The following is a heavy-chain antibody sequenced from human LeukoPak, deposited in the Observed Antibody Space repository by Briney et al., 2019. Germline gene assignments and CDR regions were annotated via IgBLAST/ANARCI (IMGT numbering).Heavy chain of an antibody. D-gene: IGHD5-24*01. CDR3: AKARDGYNLIPDAFDI. CDR1: GFTFSSYA. V-gene: IGHV3-23*01. Sequence: PGGSLRLSCAASGFTFSSYATSWVRQAPGKGLEWVSAISGSGGSTYYADSVKGRFTISRDNSKNTLYLQMNSLRAEDTAVYYCAKARDGYNLIPDAFDIWGQGTMVTVSS. J-gene: IGHJ3*02. CDR2: ISGSGGST.